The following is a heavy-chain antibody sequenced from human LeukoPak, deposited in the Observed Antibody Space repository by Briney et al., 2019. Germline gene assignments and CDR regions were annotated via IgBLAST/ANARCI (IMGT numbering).Heavy chain of an antibody. V-gene: IGHV3-7*01. CDR3: ARDIATAGLNWFDP. CDR2: IKQDGNEK. CDR1: GFTFSSYW. J-gene: IGHJ5*02. D-gene: IGHD6-13*01. Sequence: GGSLRLSCAASGFTFSSYWMSWVRQAPGKGLEWVANIKQDGNEKYYLDSVRGRFTISRDNAKNSLYLQMNSLRAEDTAVYYCARDIATAGLNWFDPWGQGTLVTVSS.